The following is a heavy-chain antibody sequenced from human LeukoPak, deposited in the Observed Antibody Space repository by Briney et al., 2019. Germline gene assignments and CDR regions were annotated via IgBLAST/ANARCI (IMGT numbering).Heavy chain of an antibody. V-gene: IGHV4-59*01. CDR1: GASISNYY. CDR2: IYYSGST. Sequence: PSETLSLTCTVSGASISNYYWSWIRQPPGKGLEWLGYIYYSGSTKYNPSLKSRVTISLDTSKKYFSLKLTSVTAADTAVYYCARDAGGYCTGGSCYSNWYFDLWGRGTLVTVSS. D-gene: IGHD2-15*01. J-gene: IGHJ2*01. CDR3: ARDAGGYCTGGSCYSNWYFDL.